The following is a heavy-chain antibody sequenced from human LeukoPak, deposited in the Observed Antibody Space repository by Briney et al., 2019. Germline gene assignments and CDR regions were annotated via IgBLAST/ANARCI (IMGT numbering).Heavy chain of an antibody. CDR2: IYHSGST. V-gene: IGHV4-30-2*01. D-gene: IGHD6-6*01. Sequence: PSETLSLTSTVSGGSISSGGYYWSWIRQPPGKGLEWIGYIYHSGSTYYNPSLKSRVTISVDRSKNQFSLKLSSVTAADTAVYYCAREEAARGFDYWGQGTLVTVSS. J-gene: IGHJ4*02. CDR3: AREEAARGFDY. CDR1: GGSISSGGYY.